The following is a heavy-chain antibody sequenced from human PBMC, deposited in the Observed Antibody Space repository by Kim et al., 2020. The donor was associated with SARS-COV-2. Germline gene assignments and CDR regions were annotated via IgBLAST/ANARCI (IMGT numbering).Heavy chain of an antibody. CDR2: T. V-gene: IGHV3-15*01. Sequence: TDYAAPVKGRFTISRDDSKNTLYLQMNSLKTEDTAVYYCTTDLMITFKDYWGQGTLVTVSS. CDR3: TTDLMITFKDY. J-gene: IGHJ4*02. D-gene: IGHD3-16*01.